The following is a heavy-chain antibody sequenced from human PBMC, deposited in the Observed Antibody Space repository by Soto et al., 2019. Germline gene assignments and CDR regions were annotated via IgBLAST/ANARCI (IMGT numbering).Heavy chain of an antibody. D-gene: IGHD2-15*01. J-gene: IGHJ3*02. CDR3: ARDRKGIVGIDAFDI. CDR1: VYTFTIYY. V-gene: IGHV1-46*03. Sequence: ASVDVSWKSCVYTFTIYYRRCVRQAPGKGLEWMGIINPSGGSTSYAQKFQGRVTMTRDTSTSTVYMELSSLRSEDTAVYYCARDRKGIVGIDAFDIWGQGTMVTVSS. CDR2: INPSGGST.